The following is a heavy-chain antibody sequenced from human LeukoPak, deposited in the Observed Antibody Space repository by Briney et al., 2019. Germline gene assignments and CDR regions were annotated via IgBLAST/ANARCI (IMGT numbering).Heavy chain of an antibody. CDR3: AKRPRIAAAGTSRAFDY. CDR1: GGSISNYY. D-gene: IGHD6-13*01. J-gene: IGHJ4*02. Sequence: SETLSLTCTVSGGSISNYYWSWIRQPPGRELEWIGYIYYSGSTNYNPSLKSRVTISVDTSKNQFSLKLSSVTAADTAVYYCAKRPRIAAAGTSRAFDYWGQGTLVTVSS. CDR2: IYYSGST. V-gene: IGHV4-59*12.